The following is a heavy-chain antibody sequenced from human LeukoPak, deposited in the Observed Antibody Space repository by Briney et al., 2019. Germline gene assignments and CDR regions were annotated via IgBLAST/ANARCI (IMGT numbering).Heavy chain of an antibody. V-gene: IGHV1-2*06. Sequence: GASVKVSCKAYGYTFTGYYMHWVRQAPGQGLEWMGRINPNSGGTNYAQKFQGRVTMTRDTSISTAFMELSRLRSDDTAVYYCARDPTGTNPHLDYWGQGTLVTVSS. D-gene: IGHD1-1*01. J-gene: IGHJ4*02. CDR3: ARDPTGTNPHLDY. CDR1: GYTFTGYY. CDR2: INPNSGGT.